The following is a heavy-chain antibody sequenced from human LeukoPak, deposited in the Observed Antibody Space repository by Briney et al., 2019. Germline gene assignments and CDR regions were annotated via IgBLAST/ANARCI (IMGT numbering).Heavy chain of an antibody. Sequence: ASVKVSCKASGYTFTGYYIDWVRQAPGQGLEWMGWINSDSGGTNYAQKFQSRVTMTRDTSTSTAYMELSRLRSDDTAFYYCARDTITVTTPYLGYWGQGIRVTVPS. CDR3: ARDTITVTTPYLGY. J-gene: IGHJ4*02. CDR1: GYTFTGYY. CDR2: INSDSGGT. V-gene: IGHV1-2*02. D-gene: IGHD4-17*01.